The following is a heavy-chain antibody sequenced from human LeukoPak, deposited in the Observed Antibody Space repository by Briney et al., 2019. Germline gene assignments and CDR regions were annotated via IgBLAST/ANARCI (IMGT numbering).Heavy chain of an antibody. D-gene: IGHD3-10*01. Sequence: PGGSLRLSCAASGFTFSSYWMSWVRQAPGKGLEWVANIKQDGSEKYYVDSVKGRFTISRDNAKNSLYLQMNSLRAEDTAVYYCAKDQADYGSGNDAFDIWGQGTMVTVSS. CDR2: IKQDGSEK. J-gene: IGHJ3*02. CDR3: AKDQADYGSGNDAFDI. CDR1: GFTFSSYW. V-gene: IGHV3-7*03.